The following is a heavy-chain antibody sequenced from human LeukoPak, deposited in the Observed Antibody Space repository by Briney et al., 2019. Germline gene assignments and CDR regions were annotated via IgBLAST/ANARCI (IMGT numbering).Heavy chain of an antibody. CDR1: GYTFTGYY. J-gene: IGHJ4*02. V-gene: IGHV1-2*02. Sequence: ASVKVSCKASGYTFTGYYMHCVRQAPGQGLEWMGGINPNRDGTNYAQKFQGRVTRTRDTSISTAYMELSRLRSDDTAVYYCARGSLAGRTTIQLWGQGTLVTVSS. CDR2: INPNRDGT. CDR3: ARGSLAGRTTIQL. D-gene: IGHD4-17*01.